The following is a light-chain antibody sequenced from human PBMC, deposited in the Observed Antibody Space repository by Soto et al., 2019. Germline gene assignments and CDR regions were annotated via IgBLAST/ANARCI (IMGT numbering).Light chain of an antibody. CDR1: SSNIGSNT. V-gene: IGLV1-44*01. CDR3: AAWDDSLNGLNWV. J-gene: IGLJ3*02. Sequence: QPVLTQPPSASGTPGQRVTISCSGSSSNIGSNTVNWYQQLPGTAPKPLIYSNNQRPSGVPVRFSGSKSGTSASLAISGLQSEDEDDYYCAAWDDSLNGLNWVFGGGTKVTVL. CDR2: SNN.